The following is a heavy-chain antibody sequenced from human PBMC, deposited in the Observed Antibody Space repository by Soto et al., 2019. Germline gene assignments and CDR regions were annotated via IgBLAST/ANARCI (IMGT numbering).Heavy chain of an antibody. J-gene: IGHJ4*02. CDR2: LKSETDGGTA. Sequence: EVHLVESGGGLVKPGGSLRLSCVGSGFTFIDAWMSWVRQAPGKGLEWVGRLKSETDGGTADYAAPVEGRFNISRDDSKNTLYVQMNSLKSEDTAVYYCMTAPGLNVLFWGQGALVTVSS. CDR1: GFTFIDAW. V-gene: IGHV3-15*01. CDR3: MTAPGLNVLF. D-gene: IGHD3-16*01.